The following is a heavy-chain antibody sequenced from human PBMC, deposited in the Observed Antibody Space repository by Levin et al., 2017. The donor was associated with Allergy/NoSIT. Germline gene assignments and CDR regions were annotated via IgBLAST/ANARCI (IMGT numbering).Heavy chain of an antibody. CDR2: VYSDGTIT. Sequence: GGSLRLSCAASGFTFSNYYMHWVRQAPGKGLEWVSRVYSDGTITDYADSVKGRFTISRDNARSTLYLQTNSLRAEDTAVYYCARGGCSSTSCLDNWGQGILVTVSS. J-gene: IGHJ4*02. V-gene: IGHV3-74*01. CDR1: GFTFSNYY. CDR3: ARGGCSSTSCLDN. D-gene: IGHD2-2*01.